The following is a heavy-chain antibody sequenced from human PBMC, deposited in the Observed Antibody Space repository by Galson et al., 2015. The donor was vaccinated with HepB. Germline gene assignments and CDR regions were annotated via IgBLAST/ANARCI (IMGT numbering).Heavy chain of an antibody. D-gene: IGHD3-3*01. V-gene: IGHV3-30*18. Sequence: SLRLSCAASGFTFSSYGMHWVRQAPGKGLEWVAVISYDGSNKYYADSVKGRFTISRDNSKSTLYLQMNSLRAEDTAVYYCAKDGTIFGVVKHYMDVWGKGTTVTVSS. CDR1: GFTFSSYG. CDR3: AKDGTIFGVVKHYMDV. J-gene: IGHJ6*03. CDR2: ISYDGSNK.